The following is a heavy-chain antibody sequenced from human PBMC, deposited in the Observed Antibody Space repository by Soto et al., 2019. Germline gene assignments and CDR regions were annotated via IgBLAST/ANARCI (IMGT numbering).Heavy chain of an antibody. CDR2: IYHTGST. CDR3: ARSWGGEGYPH. Sequence: QVQLLESGPGLVKPSETLSLTCDVSGDSLNSGAYYWTWIRQSPGRGLEWIGHIYHTGSTNYNPSLRSRLTIPLEPPKNQFSLTLGSVNPVDTGAYYCARSWGGEGYPHWGQGTLVPVPS. J-gene: IGHJ4*02. D-gene: IGHD5-12*01. V-gene: IGHV4-61*08. CDR1: GDSLNSGAYY.